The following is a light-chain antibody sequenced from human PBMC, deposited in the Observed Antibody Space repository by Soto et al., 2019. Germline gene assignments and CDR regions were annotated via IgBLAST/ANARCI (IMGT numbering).Light chain of an antibody. CDR2: EVS. Sequence: QSVLTQPASVSGSPGQSITISCSGTSSDVGGYKYVSWYQQHPGKAPKLMIYEVSNRPSGVSNRFSGSKSGNTASLTISGLQAEDEADYYCTSYTSGSTLYVFGIGTKV. J-gene: IGLJ1*01. CDR1: SSDVGGYKY. V-gene: IGLV2-14*01. CDR3: TSYTSGSTLYV.